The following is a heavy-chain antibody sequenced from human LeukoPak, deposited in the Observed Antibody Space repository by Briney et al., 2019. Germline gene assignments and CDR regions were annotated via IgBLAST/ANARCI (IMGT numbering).Heavy chain of an antibody. V-gene: IGHV3-73*01. CDR1: GFTLSDSA. CDR3: TRDRGTYNWLDP. Sequence: GGSLKLSCAASGFTLSDSAIHWVRQATGKGLEWVGLIDRPAKSYATAYGASVGGRFTISRDDSKNTAYLQMDSLKTEDTALYYCTRDRGTYNWLDPWGQGTLVTVSS. CDR2: IDRPAKSYAT. D-gene: IGHD1-26*01. J-gene: IGHJ5*02.